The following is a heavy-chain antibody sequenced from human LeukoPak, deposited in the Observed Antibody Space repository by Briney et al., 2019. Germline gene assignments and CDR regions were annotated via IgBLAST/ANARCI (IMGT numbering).Heavy chain of an antibody. CDR3: ATRPGLMYGMDV. CDR2: ISAYNGNT. CDR1: GYTFTNYG. D-gene: IGHD3/OR15-3a*01. J-gene: IGHJ6*02. V-gene: IGHV1-18*01. Sequence: ASVKVSCKASGYTFTNYGISWVRQAPGQGLEWMGWISAYNGNTNYAQKFQGRVTMTEDTSTYTAYMELSSLRSEDTAVYYCATRPGLMYGMDVWGQGTTVTVSS.